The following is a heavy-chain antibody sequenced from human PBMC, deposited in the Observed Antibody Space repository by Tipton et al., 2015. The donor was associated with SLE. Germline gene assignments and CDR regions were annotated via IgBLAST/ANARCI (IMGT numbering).Heavy chain of an antibody. CDR2: IYYSGST. CDR3: ARDQAVAGIDY. V-gene: IGHV4-59*12. Sequence: TLSLTCTVSGGSISSYYWSWIRQPPGKGLEWIGYIYYSGSTNYNPSLKSRVTISVDTSKNQFSLKLSSVTAADTAVYYCARDQAVAGIDYWGQGTLVTVSS. CDR1: GGSISSYY. J-gene: IGHJ4*02. D-gene: IGHD6-19*01.